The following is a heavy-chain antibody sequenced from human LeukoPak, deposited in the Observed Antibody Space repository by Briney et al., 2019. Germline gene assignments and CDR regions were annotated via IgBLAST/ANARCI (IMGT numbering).Heavy chain of an antibody. V-gene: IGHV4-59*08. CDR3: ARLRPVAGYDAFDI. Sequence: PSETLSLTCSVTGGSISSYYWSWIRQPPGKGLEWIGYIYYSGSTNYNPSLKSRVTMSVDTSKNQFSLKLTSVTAADTAVYYCARLRPVAGYDAFDIWGHGTMVTVSS. D-gene: IGHD6-19*01. CDR1: GGSISSYY. J-gene: IGHJ3*02. CDR2: IYYSGST.